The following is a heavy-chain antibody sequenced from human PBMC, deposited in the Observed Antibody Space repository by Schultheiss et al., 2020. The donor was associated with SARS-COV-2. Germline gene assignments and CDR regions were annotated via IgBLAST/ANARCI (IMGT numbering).Heavy chain of an antibody. V-gene: IGHV3-48*04. J-gene: IGHJ4*02. D-gene: IGHD2-15*01. CDR3: TRTNVATPGTD. CDR2: ISGSSSSS. CDR1: GFTFSRFS. Sequence: GGSLRLSCAASGFTFSRFSMNWVRQAPGKGLEWVSYISGSSSSSYFADSLQGRFTISRDNAENSLFLQMNGLGAEDTAMYYCTRTNVATPGTDWGRGTLVTVSS.